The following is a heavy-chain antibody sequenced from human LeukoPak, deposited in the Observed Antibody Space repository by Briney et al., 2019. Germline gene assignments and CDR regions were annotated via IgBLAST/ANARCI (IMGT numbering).Heavy chain of an antibody. D-gene: IGHD2-15*01. Sequence: SETLSLTCTVSGGSINNYYWSWIRQPAGKGLEWIGRIYTRGSTNYNPSLKSRVTMSVDTSKNQFSQKLSSVTAADTAVYYCARGRYCSADICSGGDAFDIWGQGTMVSVSS. CDR1: GGSINNYY. CDR2: IYTRGST. V-gene: IGHV4-4*07. CDR3: ARGRYCSADICSGGDAFDI. J-gene: IGHJ3*02.